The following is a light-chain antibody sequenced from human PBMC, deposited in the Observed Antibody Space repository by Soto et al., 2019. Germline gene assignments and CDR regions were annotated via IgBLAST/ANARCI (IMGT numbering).Light chain of an antibody. Sequence: IIMTQGPATLSIGRGGRTTLSCMASQSLNRDLAWYQHKPGQPPRLLISGASTRATGIAGRFSGSGSGTEFTLTISSLQSEDVAIYYCHQYNNWPPEPFGQGTKVDIK. J-gene: IGKJ1*01. CDR1: QSLNRD. V-gene: IGKV3-15*01. CDR3: HQYNNWPPEP. CDR2: GAS.